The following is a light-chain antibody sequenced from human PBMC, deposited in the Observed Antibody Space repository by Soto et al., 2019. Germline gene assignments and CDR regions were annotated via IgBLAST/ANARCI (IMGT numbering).Light chain of an antibody. J-gene: IGLJ3*02. CDR2: DGS. V-gene: IGLV2-23*01. CDR1: SSDVGSYNL. CDR3: CSYAGRSTWV. Sequence: QSVLTQPASVSGSPGQSITISCTGTSSDVGSYNLVSWYQQPPGKAPQLMIYDGSKRPSGVSNRFSGSNCGNTASLTISGHQAEDEADYYGCSYAGRSTWVFGGGTKLTVL.